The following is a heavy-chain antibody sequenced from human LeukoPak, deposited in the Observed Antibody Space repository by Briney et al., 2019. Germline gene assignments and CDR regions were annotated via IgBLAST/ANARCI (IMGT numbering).Heavy chain of an antibody. CDR2: ISYDGSNK. Sequence: GGSLRLSCAASGFTFSSYAMHWVRQAPGKGLEWVAVISYDGSNKYYADSVKGRFTISRDNSKNTLYLQMNSLRAEDTAVYYCARAMGTILPIDYWGQGTLVTVSS. D-gene: IGHD3-10*01. V-gene: IGHV3-30*04. J-gene: IGHJ4*02. CDR1: GFTFSSYA. CDR3: ARAMGTILPIDY.